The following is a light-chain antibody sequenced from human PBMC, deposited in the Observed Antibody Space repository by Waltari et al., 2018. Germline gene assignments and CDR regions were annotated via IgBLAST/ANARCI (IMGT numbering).Light chain of an antibody. J-gene: IGKJ4*01. CDR3: QQYYGTPLT. V-gene: IGKV4-1*01. CDR1: QSVLYSSNNNNY. Sequence: DIVMTQSPDSLAVSLGERATINCKSSQSVLYSSNNNNYLAWYQQRPGQPPKLLIYWASTRESGVPDRFSGSGSGTDFTLTSSSLQAEDVAVYYCQQYYGTPLTFGGGTKVEIK. CDR2: WAS.